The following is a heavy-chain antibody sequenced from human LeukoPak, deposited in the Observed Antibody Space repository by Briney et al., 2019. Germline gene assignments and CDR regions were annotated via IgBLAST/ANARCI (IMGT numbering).Heavy chain of an antibody. CDR1: GGSISSGGYS. CDR3: ARAGWLQSTYYFDY. CDR2: IYHSGST. Sequence: SETLSLTCAVSGGSISSGGYSWSWIRQPPGQGLEWIGYIYHSGSTYYNSSLKSRVTISVDRSKNQFSLKLSSVTAADTAVYYCARAGWLQSTYYFDYWGQGTLVTVSS. V-gene: IGHV4-30-2*01. D-gene: IGHD5-12*01. J-gene: IGHJ4*02.